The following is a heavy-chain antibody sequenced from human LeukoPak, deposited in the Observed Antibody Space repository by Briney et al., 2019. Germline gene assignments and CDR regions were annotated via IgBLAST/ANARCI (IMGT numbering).Heavy chain of an antibody. V-gene: IGHV3-23*01. Sequence: GGSLRLSCAASGFTFSSYSMNWVRQAPGKGLEWVSAISGSGGSTYYADSVKGRFTISRDNSKNTLYLQMNSLRAEDTAVYYCARDLLLWFGSMDVWGKGTTVTISS. D-gene: IGHD3-10*01. CDR3: ARDLLLWFGSMDV. CDR1: GFTFSSYS. CDR2: ISGSGGST. J-gene: IGHJ6*03.